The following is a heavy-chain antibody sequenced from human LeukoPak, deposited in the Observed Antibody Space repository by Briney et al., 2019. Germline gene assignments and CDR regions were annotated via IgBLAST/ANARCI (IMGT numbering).Heavy chain of an antibody. CDR2: IYSGGST. J-gene: IGHJ4*02. CDR1: GFTVSGNY. D-gene: IGHD3-10*01. Sequence: GGSLRLSCAASGFTVSGNYMSWVRQAPGKGLEWVSVIYSGGSTYYADSVKGRFTISRDNSKNTLYLQMNSLRAEDTAVYYCARVRYYGSDYYFDYWGQGTLVTVSS. V-gene: IGHV3-53*01. CDR3: ARVRYYGSDYYFDY.